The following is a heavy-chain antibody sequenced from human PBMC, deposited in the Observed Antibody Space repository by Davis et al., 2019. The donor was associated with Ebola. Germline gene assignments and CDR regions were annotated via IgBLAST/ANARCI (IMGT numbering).Heavy chain of an antibody. V-gene: IGHV4-61*01. CDR1: GGSVSSGSYY. Sequence: MPSETLSLTCTVSGGSVSSGSYYWSWIRQPPEKGLEWVGYIYYSGSTNYNPSLKSRVTISVDTSKNQFSLKLSSVTAADTAVYYCARERAYSSSWYWFDPWGQGTLVTVSS. CDR3: ARERAYSSSWYWFDP. D-gene: IGHD6-13*01. CDR2: IYYSGST. J-gene: IGHJ5*02.